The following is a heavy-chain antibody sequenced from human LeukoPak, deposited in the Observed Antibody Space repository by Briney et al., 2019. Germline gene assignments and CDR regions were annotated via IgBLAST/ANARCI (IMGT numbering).Heavy chain of an antibody. D-gene: IGHD3-3*01. CDR3: ASVYGERSITIFGVVKDY. Sequence: ASVKVSCKASGYTFTSYDINWVRQATGQGLEWMGWMNPNSGNTGYAQKFQGRVTMTRNTSISTAYMELSSLRSEDTAVYYCASVYGERSITIFGVVKDYWGQGTLVTVSS. CDR1: GYTFTSYD. V-gene: IGHV1-8*01. CDR2: MNPNSGNT. J-gene: IGHJ4*02.